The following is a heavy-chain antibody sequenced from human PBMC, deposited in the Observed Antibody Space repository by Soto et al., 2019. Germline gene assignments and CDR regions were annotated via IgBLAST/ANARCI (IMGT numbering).Heavy chain of an antibody. Sequence: LRLSCSASGFTFSSYAMHWVRQAPGKGLEYVSAISSNGGSTYYADSVKGRFTISRDNSKNTLYLQMSSLRAEDTAVYYCVKEKDYYDSSGYSYYFDYWGQGXLVTVYS. D-gene: IGHD3-22*01. J-gene: IGHJ4*02. CDR2: ISSNGGST. CDR3: VKEKDYYDSSGYSYYFDY. CDR1: GFTFSSYA. V-gene: IGHV3-64D*06.